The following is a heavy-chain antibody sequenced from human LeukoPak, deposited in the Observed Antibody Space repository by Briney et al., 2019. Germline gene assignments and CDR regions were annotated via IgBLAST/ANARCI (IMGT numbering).Heavy chain of an antibody. D-gene: IGHD3-16*01. CDR3: VKGGEDAAMAPNS. CDR1: GFTFDDYA. J-gene: IGHJ4*02. V-gene: IGHV3-43D*04. Sequence: GGSLRLSCAASGFTFDDYAMHWVRQPPGKGLEWVSLVRRDDGRTFYAGSVRGRFTISRDNRKNSLFLQMTSLRPEDTAFYYCVKGGEDAAMAPNSWGRGTLVIVSS. CDR2: VRRDDGRT.